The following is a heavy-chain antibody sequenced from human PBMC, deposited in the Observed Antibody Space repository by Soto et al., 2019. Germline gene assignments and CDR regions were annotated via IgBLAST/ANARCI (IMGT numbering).Heavy chain of an antibody. CDR3: ARHHYYGSGAPQEFDP. D-gene: IGHD3-10*01. Sequence: GESLKISCTGSGYSFTSCWIGWVRQMPGKGLEWMGIIYPGDSDTRYSPSFQGQVTISADKSISTAYLQWSSLKASDTAMYYCARHHYYGSGAPQEFDPWGQGTLVTVS. V-gene: IGHV5-51*01. J-gene: IGHJ5*02. CDR1: GYSFTSCW. CDR2: IYPGDSDT.